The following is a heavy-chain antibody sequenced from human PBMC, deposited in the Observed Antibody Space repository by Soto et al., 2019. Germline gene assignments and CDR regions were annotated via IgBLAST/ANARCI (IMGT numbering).Heavy chain of an antibody. CDR1: GYSFTSYW. CDR3: ARHIADRPRDYYGMDV. J-gene: IGHJ6*02. V-gene: IGHV5-10-1*01. D-gene: IGHD6-6*01. CDR2: IDPSDSYT. Sequence: PGESLKISCKGSGYSFTSYWISWVRQMPGKGLEWMGRIDPSDSYTNYSPSFQGHVTISADKSISTAYLQWSSLMASDTAMYYCARHIADRPRDYYGMDVWGQGTTVTVSS.